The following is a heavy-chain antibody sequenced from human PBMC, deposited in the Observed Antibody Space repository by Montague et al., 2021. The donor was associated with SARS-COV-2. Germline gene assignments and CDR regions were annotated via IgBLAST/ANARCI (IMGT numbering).Heavy chain of an antibody. V-gene: IGHV3-30-3*01. CDR3: ARDNYDSSGYSLYGMDV. D-gene: IGHD3-22*01. Sequence: SLRLSCAASGFTFSSYAMHWVRRAPGKGLEWVAVISYDGSNKYYADSVKGRFTISRDNSKNTLYLQMNSLRAEDTAVYYCARDNYDSSGYSLYGMDVWGQGTTVTVSS. CDR1: GFTFSSYA. J-gene: IGHJ6*02. CDR2: ISYDGSNK.